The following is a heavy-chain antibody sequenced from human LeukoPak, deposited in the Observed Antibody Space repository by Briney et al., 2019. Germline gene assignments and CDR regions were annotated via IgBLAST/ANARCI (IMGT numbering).Heavy chain of an antibody. CDR3: AKNTGQTSEYSLGFNY. D-gene: IGHD5-18*01. CDR1: GFTLNNYA. V-gene: IGHV3-23*01. J-gene: IGHJ4*02. CDR2: ISGNGGST. Sequence: PGGSLRLSCAASGFTLNNYALSWVRQAPGKGLEWVSDISGNGGSTYYADSVKGRFSISRDNSKNTLFLQMYSLRAEDTAVYYCAKNTGQTSEYSLGFNYWGQGTLVTVSS.